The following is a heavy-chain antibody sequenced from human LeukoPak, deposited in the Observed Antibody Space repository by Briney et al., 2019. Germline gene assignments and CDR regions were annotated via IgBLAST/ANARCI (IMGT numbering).Heavy chain of an antibody. CDR2: ISSSGSTI. CDR1: GSTFSDYY. Sequence: KPGGSLRLSCAASGSTFSDYYMSWIRQAPGKGLEWVSYISSSGSTIYYADSVKGRFTISRDNAKNSLYLQMNSLRAEDTAVYYCARIPSYYYGSGMPYYFDYWGQGTLVTVSS. D-gene: IGHD3-10*01. V-gene: IGHV3-11*01. J-gene: IGHJ4*02. CDR3: ARIPSYYYGSGMPYYFDY.